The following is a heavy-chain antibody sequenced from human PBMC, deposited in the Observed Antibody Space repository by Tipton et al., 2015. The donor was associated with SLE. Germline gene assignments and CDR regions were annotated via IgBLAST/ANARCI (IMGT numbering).Heavy chain of an antibody. D-gene: IGHD2-21*01. CDR3: AKDRYCGGGTCFASYFDL. Sequence: SLRLSCAASGFTFSSYAMNWVRQAPGKGLEWVSAISGSGGYTYYADSVKGRFTISRDNSKNTLYLQMNSLRAEDTAVYYCAKDRYCGGGTCFASYFDLWGQGTPVTVSS. CDR2: ISGSGGYT. J-gene: IGHJ4*02. V-gene: IGHV3-23*01. CDR1: GFTFSSYA.